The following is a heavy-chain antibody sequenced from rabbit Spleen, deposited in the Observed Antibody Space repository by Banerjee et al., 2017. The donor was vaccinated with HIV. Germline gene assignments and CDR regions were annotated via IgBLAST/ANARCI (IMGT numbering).Heavy chain of an antibody. CDR1: GLDFSGDSY. CDR3: ARDAAGREDFNL. J-gene: IGHJ4*01. V-gene: IGHV1S40*01. D-gene: IGHD4-2*01. CDR2: IDIGSSGFT. Sequence: QSLEESGGGLVKPGASLTLTCKASGLDFSGDSYDSYMCWVRQAPGKGLEWIACIDIGSSGFTYFASWAKGRFTISKTSSTTVTLQMTSMTAADTATYFCARDAAGREDFNLWGPGTLVTVS.